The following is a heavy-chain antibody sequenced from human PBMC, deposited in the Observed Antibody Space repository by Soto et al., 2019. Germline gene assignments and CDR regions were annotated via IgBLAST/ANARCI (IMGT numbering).Heavy chain of an antibody. CDR3: ARSVRGVVNTGIDY. D-gene: IGHD3-10*01. Sequence: GGSLRLSCVVSGFTFSTYAMFWVRQAPGKGLEWVALISFDGSSEYYADSVKGRFTISRDNSKDTLYLQMNSLRAEDTAVFYCARSVRGVVNTGIDYWGQGTLVTVSS. V-gene: IGHV3-30*04. J-gene: IGHJ4*02. CDR2: ISFDGSSE. CDR1: GFTFSTYA.